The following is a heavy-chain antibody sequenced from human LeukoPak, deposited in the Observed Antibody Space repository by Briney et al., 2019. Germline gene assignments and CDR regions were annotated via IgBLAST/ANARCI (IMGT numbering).Heavy chain of an antibody. CDR2: INPNSGGT. CDR1: GYTFTGYY. CDR3: ARGLGYCSGGSCYPNWFDP. D-gene: IGHD2-15*01. Sequence: ASVKVSCKASGYTFTGYYMHWVRQAPRQGLEWMGWINPNSGGTNYAQKFQGRVTMTRDTSISTAYMELSRLRSDDTAVYYCARGLGYCSGGSCYPNWFDPWGQGTLVTVSS. V-gene: IGHV1-2*02. J-gene: IGHJ5*02.